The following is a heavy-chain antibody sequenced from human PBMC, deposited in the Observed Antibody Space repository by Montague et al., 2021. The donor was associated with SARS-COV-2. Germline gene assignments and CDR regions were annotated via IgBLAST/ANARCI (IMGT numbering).Heavy chain of an antibody. J-gene: IGHJ6*03. CDR3: ARGEEDTAMVTGFGYYYYYMDV. V-gene: IGHV4-34*01. D-gene: IGHD5-18*01. CDR1: GGSFSGYY. Sequence: SETLSLTCAVYGGSFSGYYWSWIRQPPGKGLEWTGEINHSGSTNYNPSLKSQVTISVDTSKNQFFLKLSSVTAADTAVYYCARGEEDTAMVTGFGYYYYYMDVWGKGTTVTVSS. CDR2: INHSGST.